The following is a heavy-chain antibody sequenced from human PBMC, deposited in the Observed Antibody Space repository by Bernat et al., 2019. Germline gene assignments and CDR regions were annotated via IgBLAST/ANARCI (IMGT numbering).Heavy chain of an antibody. V-gene: IGHV3-15*07. CDR2: LKAKTDGGTT. Sequence: EVQLVESGGGLVKPGGSFGSPVEALVSLSVKAGRNWFGQLQGRGWDGLAGLKAKTDGGTTDYAAPVKGRFTISRDDSKNTLYLQMNSLKTEDTAVYYCTTDCWMVRGVMCYWGQGTLVTVSS. CDR1: VSLSVKAG. D-gene: IGHD3-10*01. CDR3: TTDCWMVRGVMCY. J-gene: IGHJ4*02.